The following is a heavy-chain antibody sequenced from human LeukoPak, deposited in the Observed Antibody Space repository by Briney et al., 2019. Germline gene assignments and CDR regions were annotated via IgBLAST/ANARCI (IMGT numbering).Heavy chain of an antibody. Sequence: GGSLRLSCAASGFTFSNYAMHWVRQAPGKGLEWVAAISYDGSDKYYADSVKGRFTISRDYSKNTLYLQMNSLRAEDTALYYCAKDGMYSSSSSYYFDYWGPGTLVTVSS. CDR1: GFTFSNYA. CDR3: AKDGMYSSSSSYYFDY. J-gene: IGHJ4*02. D-gene: IGHD6-6*01. V-gene: IGHV3-30*04. CDR2: ISYDGSDK.